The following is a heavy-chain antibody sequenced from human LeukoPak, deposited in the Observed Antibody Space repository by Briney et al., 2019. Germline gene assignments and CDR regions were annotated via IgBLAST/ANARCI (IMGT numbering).Heavy chain of an antibody. CDR2: ISAYNGNT. J-gene: IGHJ4*02. CDR1: GYTFTSYG. CDR3: ARVGIAAAGTIDVDY. Sequence: ASVKVSCKASGYTFTSYGISCVRQAPGQGLEWMGWISAYNGNTNYAQKLQGRVTMTTDTSTSTAYMELRSLRSDDTAVYYCARVGIAAAGTIDVDYWGQGTLVTVSS. V-gene: IGHV1-18*01. D-gene: IGHD6-13*01.